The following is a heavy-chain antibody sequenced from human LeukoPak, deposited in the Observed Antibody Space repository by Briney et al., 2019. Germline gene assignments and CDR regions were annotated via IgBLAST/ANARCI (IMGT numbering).Heavy chain of an antibody. CDR2: INPNSGDS. J-gene: IGHJ4*02. CDR3: AREIGGILVFDY. D-gene: IGHD5-18*01. CDR1: GYTFTSYG. V-gene: IGHV1-2*02. Sequence: ASVKVSCKASGYTFTSYGISWVRQAPGQGLEWMGWINPNSGDSHHAQKFQGRVTMTRGTSISTAYMELSRLRSDDTAVYYCAREIGGILVFDYWGQGTLVTVSS.